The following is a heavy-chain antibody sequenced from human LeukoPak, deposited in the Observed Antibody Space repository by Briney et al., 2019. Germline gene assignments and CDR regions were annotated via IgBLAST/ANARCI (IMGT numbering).Heavy chain of an antibody. CDR2: IRYDGSNK. CDR1: GFTFSSYG. J-gene: IGHJ6*03. CDR3: AKDRSSTRCCYYLDV. Sequence: GGSLRLSCAASGFTFSSYGMHWVRQAPGKGLEWVAFIRYDGSNKYYADSVKGRFTISRDNSKNTLYLQMNSLRAEDTAVYYCAKDRSSTRCCYYLDVWGKGNTVTIS. D-gene: IGHD2-2*01. V-gene: IGHV3-30*02.